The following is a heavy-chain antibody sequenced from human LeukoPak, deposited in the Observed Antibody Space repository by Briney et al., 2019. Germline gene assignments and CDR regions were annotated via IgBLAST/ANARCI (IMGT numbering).Heavy chain of an antibody. D-gene: IGHD3-22*01. Sequence: QPGGSLRLSCAASGFTFSSYAMSWVRQAPGKGLEWVSGISGSGDNTYYADSVKGRFTISRDNSKNTLYVQVNNLGTEDTAAYYCAKGSYYDSSGSFYFDYWGQGTLVTVSS. CDR1: GFTFSSYA. J-gene: IGHJ4*02. CDR3: AKGSYYDSSGSFYFDY. CDR2: ISGSGDNT. V-gene: IGHV3-23*01.